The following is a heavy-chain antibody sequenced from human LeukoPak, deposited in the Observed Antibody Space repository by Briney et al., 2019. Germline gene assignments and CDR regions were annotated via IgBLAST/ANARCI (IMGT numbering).Heavy chain of an antibody. V-gene: IGHV3-21*04. CDR2: ISSSSSYI. Sequence: SXXWXRQAPGXXXEWVSSISSSSSYIYYADSVKXRFTISREXXKNYLYLQMKSLRAEDTALYYCXXXXXXXXYWGQXTXXXVSS. J-gene: IGHJ4*02. CDR3: XXXXXXXXY. CDR1: S.